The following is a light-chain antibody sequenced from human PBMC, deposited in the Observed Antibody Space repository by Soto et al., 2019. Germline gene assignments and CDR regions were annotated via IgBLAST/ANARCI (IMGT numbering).Light chain of an antibody. CDR3: QHYNNWPFT. CDR2: GAS. CDR1: QSVSSN. V-gene: IGKV3-15*01. J-gene: IGKJ2*01. Sequence: EIVMTQSPATLSVSPGERATLSCRASQSVSSNLAWYQQKPGQAPTLLIYGASARATGIPVRFRGSRSGTEFTLTISSLQSEDFAVYYCQHYNNWPFTFGQGTKLEIK.